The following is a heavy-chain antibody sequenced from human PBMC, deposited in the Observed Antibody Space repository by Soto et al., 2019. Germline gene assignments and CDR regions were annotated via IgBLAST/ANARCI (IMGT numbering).Heavy chain of an antibody. CDR2: ISAYNGNT. J-gene: IGHJ4*02. Sequence: ASVKVSCKASGYTFTSYGISWVRQAPGQGLEWMGWISAYNGNTNYAQKLQGRVTMTTDTSTSTAYMELRSLRSDDTAVYYCARAPYYYDSSGYRAFDYWGQGTLVTVSS. D-gene: IGHD3-22*01. CDR1: GYTFTSYG. V-gene: IGHV1-18*01. CDR3: ARAPYYYDSSGYRAFDY.